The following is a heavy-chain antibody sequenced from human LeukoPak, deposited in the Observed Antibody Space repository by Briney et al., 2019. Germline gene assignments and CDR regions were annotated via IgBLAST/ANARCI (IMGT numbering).Heavy chain of an antibody. CDR2: IRGGGSNT. CDR3: AKCSASYSNDAFDV. CDR1: GFTFNNYA. J-gene: IGHJ3*01. V-gene: IGHV3-23*01. D-gene: IGHD3-10*02. Sequence: PGGSLRLSCAASGFTFNNYAMNWVRQAPGKGLEWVSYIRGGGSNTRYSDSVKGRFIISRDNSKNILYLQMSSLRAEDTAIYYCAKCSASYSNDAFDVWGRGTMVTVSS.